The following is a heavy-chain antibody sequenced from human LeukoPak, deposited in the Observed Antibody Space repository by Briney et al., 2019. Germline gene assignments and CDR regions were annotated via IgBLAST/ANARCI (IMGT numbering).Heavy chain of an antibody. CDR3: AREYYYDSSGSPNCMDV. V-gene: IGHV3-21*01. D-gene: IGHD3-22*01. CDR1: GFTFSSYS. CDR2: ISSSSYI. Sequence: GGSLRLSCAASGFTFSSYSMNWVRQAPGKGLEWVSSISSSSYIYYADSVKGRFTISRDNAKNSLYLQMNSLRAEDTAVYYCAREYYYDSSGSPNCMDVWGKGTTVTVSS. J-gene: IGHJ6*03.